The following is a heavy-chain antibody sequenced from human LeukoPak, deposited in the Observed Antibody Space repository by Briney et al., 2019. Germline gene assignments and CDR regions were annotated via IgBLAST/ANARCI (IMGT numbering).Heavy chain of an antibody. CDR2: IYSSGST. CDR1: GGSISNYY. D-gene: IGHD2-21*02. Sequence: SETLSLTCTVSGGSISNYYWSWIRQPAGKGLEWIGRIYSSGSTNYNPSLKSRVTISVDKSKNRFSLRLSSVTAADTAVYYCARAGFGDYYYYYYMDVWGKGTTVTVSS. CDR3: ARAGFGDYYYYYYMDV. J-gene: IGHJ6*03. V-gene: IGHV4-4*07.